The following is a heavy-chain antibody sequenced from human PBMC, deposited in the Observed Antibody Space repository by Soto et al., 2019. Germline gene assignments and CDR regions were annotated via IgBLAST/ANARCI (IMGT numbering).Heavy chain of an antibody. V-gene: IGHV1-46*04. D-gene: IGHD3-22*01. CDR3: ARAHYYYDSSGYFLF. J-gene: IGHJ4*02. CDR1: GYTFTNYY. Sequence: ASVKVSCKASGYTFTNYYMHWVRQAPGQGLEWMGIIKPSTGSYIYYADSVKGRFTISRDNAKNSLYLQMNSLRAEDTAVYYCARAHYYYDSSGYFLFWXQGTLVTVSS. CDR2: IKPSTGSYI.